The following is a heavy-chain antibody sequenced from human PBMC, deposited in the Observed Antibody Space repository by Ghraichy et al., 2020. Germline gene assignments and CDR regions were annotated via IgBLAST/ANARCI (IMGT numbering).Heavy chain of an antibody. CDR3: ARHSSGWDNRECFDY. V-gene: IGHV4-39*01. CDR2: IYYSGST. J-gene: IGHJ4*02. CDR1: GGSISSSSYY. D-gene: IGHD6-19*01. Sequence: SETLSLTCTVSGGSISSSSYYWGWIRQPPGKGLEWIGSIYYSGSTYYNPSLKSRVTISVDTSKNQFSLKLSSVTAADTAVYYCARHSSGWDNRECFDYWGQGTLVTVSS.